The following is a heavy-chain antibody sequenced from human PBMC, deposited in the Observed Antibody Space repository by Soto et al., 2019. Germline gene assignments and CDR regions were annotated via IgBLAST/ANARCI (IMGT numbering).Heavy chain of an antibody. CDR2: IYPGDSDT. V-gene: IGHV5-51*01. Sequence: PGESLKISCKGSGYSFTSYWIRWVRQMPGKGLEWMGIIYPGDSDTRYSPSFQGQVTISADKSISTAYLQWSSLKASDTAMYCCASAGEYGASYYYGMDVWGQGTTVPVSS. CDR3: ASAGEYGASYYYGMDV. D-gene: IGHD3-16*01. J-gene: IGHJ6*02. CDR1: GYSFTSYW.